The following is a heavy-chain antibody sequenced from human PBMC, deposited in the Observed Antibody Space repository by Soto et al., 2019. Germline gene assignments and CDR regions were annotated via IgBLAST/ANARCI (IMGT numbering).Heavy chain of an antibody. V-gene: IGHV3-15*01. CDR1: GFTFSNAW. J-gene: IGHJ4*02. D-gene: IGHD3-22*01. CDR2: IKSKTDGGTT. Sequence: VGSLRLSCAASGFTFSNAWMSWVRQAPGKGLEWVGRIKSKTDGGTTDYAAPVKGRFTISRDDSKNTLYLQMNSLKTEDTAVYYCTTESRYYYDSSGYGRFDYWGQGTLVTVSS. CDR3: TTESRYYYDSSGYGRFDY.